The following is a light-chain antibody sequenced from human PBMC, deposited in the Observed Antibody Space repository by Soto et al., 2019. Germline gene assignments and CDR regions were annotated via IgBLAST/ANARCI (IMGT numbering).Light chain of an antibody. V-gene: IGLV2-14*03. CDR3: SSYTISSTVV. Sequence: QSVLTQPASVSGSPGQSITIFCTGTSSDVGGYNYVSWYQHQPGKAPKLMIYDVGNRPSGVSNRFSGFKSGNTASLTISWLLAEDEADYYCSSYTISSTVVFGGGTKLTVL. CDR1: SSDVGGYNY. CDR2: DVG. J-gene: IGLJ2*01.